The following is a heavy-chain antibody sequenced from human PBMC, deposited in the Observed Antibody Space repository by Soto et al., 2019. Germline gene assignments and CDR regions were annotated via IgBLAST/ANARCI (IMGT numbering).Heavy chain of an antibody. CDR2: IYWDDDK. D-gene: IGHD3-3*01. Sequence: QITLKESGPTLVKPTQTLTLTCAFSGFSLTTVGVGVGWIRQPPGKALEWLALIYWDDDKRYSPSLKTRLSITKDTSKNQVVLMMTNMDPVDTGTYYCAHRCAFIGVVYGMDVWAQGTTVTVSS. CDR3: AHRCAFIGVVYGMDV. CDR1: GFSLTTVGVG. V-gene: IGHV2-5*02. J-gene: IGHJ6*02.